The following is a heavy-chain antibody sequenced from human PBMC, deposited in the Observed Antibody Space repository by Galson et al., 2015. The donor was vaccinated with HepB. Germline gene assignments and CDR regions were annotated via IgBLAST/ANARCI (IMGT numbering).Heavy chain of an antibody. CDR3: ARSTVLLWFGELSYFDY. CDR1: GFTFSSYS. D-gene: IGHD3-10*01. J-gene: IGHJ4*02. CDR2: ISSSSSTI. V-gene: IGHV3-48*02. Sequence: SLRLSCAASGFTFSSYSMNWVRQAPGKGLEWVSYISSSSSTIYYADSVKDRFTISRDNAKNSLYLQMNSLRDEDTAVYYCARSTVLLWFGELSYFDYWGQGTLVTVSS.